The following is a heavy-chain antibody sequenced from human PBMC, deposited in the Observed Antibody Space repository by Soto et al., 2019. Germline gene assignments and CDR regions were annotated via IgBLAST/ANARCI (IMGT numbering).Heavy chain of an antibody. J-gene: IGHJ4*02. CDR3: AKGWAYGSGTFAY. CDR1: GFTFHDHA. Sequence: GGSLRISCEASGFTFHDHAMHWVRHAPGKGLEWVSGISWNRGTIDYADSVRGRFTISRDNAKNSLYLQINSLRPEDTALYYCAKGWAYGSGTFAYWGQGTLVTVSS. V-gene: IGHV3-9*01. CDR2: ISWNRGTI. D-gene: IGHD3-10*01.